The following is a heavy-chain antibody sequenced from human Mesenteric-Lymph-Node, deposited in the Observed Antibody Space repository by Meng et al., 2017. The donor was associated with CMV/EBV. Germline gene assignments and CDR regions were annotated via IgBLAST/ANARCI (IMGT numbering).Heavy chain of an antibody. CDR3: GKDLRGITTDSHILIPDYYYYAMDV. D-gene: IGHD4-17*01. Sequence: GGSLRLSCAASQFTFSAYGMNWVRQAPGKGLEWVSSITSSSSYIHYADSVKGRFTISRDNPKNSLYLQMNSLRTDDTAVYYCGKDLRGITTDSHILIPDYYYYAMDVWGQGTTVTVSS. CDR1: QFTFSAYG. V-gene: IGHV3-21*01. J-gene: IGHJ6*02. CDR2: ITSSSSYI.